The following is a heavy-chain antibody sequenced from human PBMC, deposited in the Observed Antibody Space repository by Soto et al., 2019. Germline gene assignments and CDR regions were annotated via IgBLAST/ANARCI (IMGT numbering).Heavy chain of an antibody. CDR1: GFTFSSYG. CDR2: ISYDGNYK. Sequence: QVQLVESGGGVVQPGRSLRLSCAASGFTFSSYGMHWVRQAPGNGLEWVAIISYDGNYKYYADSVKGRFTSSRDNSKNTRYLQLNSLRAEDTAVYYCGKVSTYYYDSTFDNWGQGTLVTVSS. D-gene: IGHD3-22*01. CDR3: GKVSTYYYDSTFDN. J-gene: IGHJ4*02. V-gene: IGHV3-30*18.